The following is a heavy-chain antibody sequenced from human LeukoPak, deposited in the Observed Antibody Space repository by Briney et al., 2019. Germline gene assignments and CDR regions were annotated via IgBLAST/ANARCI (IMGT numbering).Heavy chain of an antibody. V-gene: IGHV1-18*04. Sequence: ASVKVSCKASGYTFTSYGISWVRQAPGQGLEWMGWICAYNGNTNYAQKLQGRVTMTTDTSTSTAYMELRSLRSDDTAVYYCARDSLLRYFDWFPLGMDVWGKGTTVTVSS. J-gene: IGHJ6*04. CDR3: ARDSLLRYFDWFPLGMDV. CDR2: ICAYNGNT. D-gene: IGHD3-9*01. CDR1: GYTFTSYG.